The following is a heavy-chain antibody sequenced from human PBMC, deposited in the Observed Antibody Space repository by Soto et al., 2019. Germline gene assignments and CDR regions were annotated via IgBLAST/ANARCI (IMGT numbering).Heavy chain of an antibody. CDR3: AKDHGGGTYVFYTYMDV. J-gene: IGHJ6*03. V-gene: IGHV3-9*01. CDR1: GFTFVDYA. D-gene: IGHD3-16*01. Sequence: EVQLVESGGGLIQPGRSLRLSCAASGFTFVDYAMHWVRQPPGKGLEWVSTISWNSGSISYADSVRGRFTISRDNAKNALYLQMNSLRVEDTALYYCAKDHGGGTYVFYTYMDVWGKGTTVTVS. CDR2: ISWNSGSI.